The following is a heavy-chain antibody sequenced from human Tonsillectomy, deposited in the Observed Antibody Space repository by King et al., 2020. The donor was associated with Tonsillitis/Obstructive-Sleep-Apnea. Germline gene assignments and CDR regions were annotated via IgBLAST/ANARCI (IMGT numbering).Heavy chain of an antibody. CDR1: GFLLSSNGMS. D-gene: IGHD3-10*01. CDR2: IDWDDDR. Sequence: VTLKESGPALVRPTKTLTLICTYSGFLLSSNGMSVSWIRQTPGKALEWLARIDWDDDRYYRKSLKTSLSISRDTSNKEVVLTMTNLDPVDTATYYCARARVTMVEGVALPYYFDYWGLGTLVTVSS. V-gene: IGHV2-70*04. J-gene: IGHJ4*02. CDR3: ARARVTMVEGVALPYYFDY.